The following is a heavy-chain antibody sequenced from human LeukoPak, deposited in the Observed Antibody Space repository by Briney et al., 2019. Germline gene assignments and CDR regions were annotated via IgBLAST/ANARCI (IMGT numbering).Heavy chain of an antibody. V-gene: IGHV3-30-3*01. CDR2: ISSDGSNK. CDR3: AREGGLAAAGNNWFDP. CDR1: GFIFRNYA. D-gene: IGHD6-13*01. J-gene: IGHJ5*02. Sequence: GGSLRLSCAASGFIFRNYAMLWVRQAPGKGLEWVALISSDGSNKHYADSVQGRFTISRDNSRNTLYVQVNSLTLEDTAVYYCAREGGLAAAGNNWFDPWGQGTLVTVSS.